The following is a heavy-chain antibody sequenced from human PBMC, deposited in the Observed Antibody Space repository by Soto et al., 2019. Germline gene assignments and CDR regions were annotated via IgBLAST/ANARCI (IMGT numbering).Heavy chain of an antibody. Sequence: GGSLRLSCAAXGFTFSSYAMSWVRQAPGKGLEWVSAISGSGGSTYYADSVKGRFTISRDNSKNTLYLQMNSLRAEDTAVYYCAKIWFGSDAFDIWGQGTMVTVSS. J-gene: IGHJ3*02. CDR1: GFTFSSYA. CDR3: AKIWFGSDAFDI. V-gene: IGHV3-23*01. D-gene: IGHD3-10*01. CDR2: ISGSGGST.